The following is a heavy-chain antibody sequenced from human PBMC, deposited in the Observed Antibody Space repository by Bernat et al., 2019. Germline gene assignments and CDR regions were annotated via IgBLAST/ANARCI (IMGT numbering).Heavy chain of an antibody. CDR2: IGSSVSAI. CDR3: ARGSGPTLLLSLDY. Sequence: EVQLVESGGGLVQPGGSLRPSCAASGFTFSSYGMNWVRQAPGKGLEWVSYIGSSVSAIHYADSVKGRFTISRDNAKNTLYLQMSSLRAEDTAVYYCARGSGPTLLLSLDYWGQGTLVTVSS. V-gene: IGHV3-48*01. CDR1: GFTFSSYG. D-gene: IGHD3-22*01. J-gene: IGHJ4*02.